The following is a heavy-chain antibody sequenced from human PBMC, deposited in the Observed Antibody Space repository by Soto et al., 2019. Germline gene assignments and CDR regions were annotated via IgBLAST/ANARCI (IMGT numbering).Heavy chain of an antibody. J-gene: IGHJ4*02. V-gene: IGHV3-30*03. CDR3: AGDVASGY. D-gene: IGHD2-21*01. CDR1: GFTVSTYG. Sequence: QVQLVESGGGVVQPGRSLRLSCAVSGFTVSTYGMHWVRQAPGKGLEWVAVISRDGGTKYYADSVKGRFTISRDNSWNTLFLEMNSLRGDDMAVYYCAGDVASGYWGQGTLVTVSS. CDR2: ISRDGGTK.